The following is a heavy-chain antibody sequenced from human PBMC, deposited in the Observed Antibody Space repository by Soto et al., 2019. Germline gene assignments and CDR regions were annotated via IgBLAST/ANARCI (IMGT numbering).Heavy chain of an antibody. CDR1: GYTFTGYY. D-gene: IGHD2-15*01. CDR3: ARVVVAATLSYYYYGMDV. V-gene: IGHV1-2*02. CDR2: INPNSGGT. J-gene: IGHJ6*02. Sequence: VKVSCKASGYTFTGYYMHWVRQAPGQGLEWMGWINPNSGGTNYAQKFQGRVTMTRDTSISTAYMELSRLRSDDTAVYYCARVVVAATLSYYYYGMDVWGQGTTVTV.